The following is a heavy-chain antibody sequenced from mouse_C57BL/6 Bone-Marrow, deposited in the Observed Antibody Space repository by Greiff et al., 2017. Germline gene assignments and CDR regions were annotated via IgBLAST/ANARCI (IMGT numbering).Heavy chain of an antibody. CDR1: GFTFSSYA. D-gene: IGHD1-1*01. CDR2: ISDGGSHT. V-gene: IGHV5-4*03. J-gene: IGHJ1*03. CDR3: ANYGSSRYWYFDV. Sequence: EVNLVESGGGLVKPGGSLKLSCAASGFTFSSYAMSWVRQTPEKRLEWVATISDGGSHTYYPDNVKCRFTISRDNAKNNLYLQMSHLKSEDTAMYYCANYGSSRYWYFDVWGTGTTVTVSS.